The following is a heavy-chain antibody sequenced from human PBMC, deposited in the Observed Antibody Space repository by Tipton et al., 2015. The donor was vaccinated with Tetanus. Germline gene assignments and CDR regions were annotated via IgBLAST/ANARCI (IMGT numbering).Heavy chain of an antibody. CDR1: GYSFTSYW. J-gene: IGHJ3*02. CDR2: IYPGDSDT. D-gene: IGHD4-17*01. Sequence: VQLVQSGAEVKKPGESLKISCKGSGYSFTSYWIGWVRQMPGKGLEWMGIIYPGDSDTRYSPSFQGQVTISADKSISTAYLQWSSLKASDPAMYYCAGVHYGDYLVDAFDIWGQGTMVTVSS. V-gene: IGHV5-51*01. CDR3: AGVHYGDYLVDAFDI.